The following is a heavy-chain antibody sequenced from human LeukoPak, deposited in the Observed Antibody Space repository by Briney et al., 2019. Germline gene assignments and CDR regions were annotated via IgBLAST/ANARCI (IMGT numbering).Heavy chain of an antibody. J-gene: IGHJ4*02. D-gene: IGHD3-10*01. V-gene: IGHV3-30*18. CDR2: ISYDGSNK. CDR3: AKVELDYGSGSQIDY. Sequence: PGRSLRLSCAASGFTFSSYGMHWVCQAPGKGLEWVAVISYDGSNKYYADSVKGRFTISRDNSKNTLYLQMNSLRAEDTAVYYCAKVELDYGSGSQIDYWGQGTLVTVSS. CDR1: GFTFSSYG.